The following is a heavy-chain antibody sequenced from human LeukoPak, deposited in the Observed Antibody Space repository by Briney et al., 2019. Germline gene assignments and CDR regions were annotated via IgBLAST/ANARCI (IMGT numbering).Heavy chain of an antibody. CDR2: INSDGSTT. V-gene: IGHV3-74*03. CDR1: GFSFSNYW. J-gene: IGHJ3*02. D-gene: IGHD7-27*01. CDR3: ARIRESLGLGAFDI. Sequence: GGSLRLSCAASGFSFSNYWMCWVRQAPGTGLVCVSRINSDGSTTTYADSVKGRFTISRDNAKNTLYLQMNSLRAEDSALYYCARIRESLGLGAFDIWGQGTMVTVSS.